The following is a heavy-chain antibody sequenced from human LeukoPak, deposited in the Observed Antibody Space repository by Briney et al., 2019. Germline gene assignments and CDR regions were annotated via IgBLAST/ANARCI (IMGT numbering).Heavy chain of an antibody. V-gene: IGHV3-30*04. CDR3: ARARSSYGYGDAFDI. J-gene: IGHJ3*02. Sequence: GGSLRLSCAASGFTFSTYAMHWVRQAPGKGLKWVAVISYDGSSKYYADSVKGRFTISRDNSKSTLYLQMNSLRAEDTAVYYCARARSSYGYGDAFDIWGQGTMVTVSS. CDR2: ISYDGSSK. D-gene: IGHD5-18*01. CDR1: GFTFSTYA.